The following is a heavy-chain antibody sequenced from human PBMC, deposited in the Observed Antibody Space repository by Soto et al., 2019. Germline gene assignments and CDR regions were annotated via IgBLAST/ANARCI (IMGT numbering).Heavy chain of an antibody. V-gene: IGHV3-33*01. J-gene: IGHJ4*02. CDR2: IWYDGSNK. Sequence: QVQLVESGGGVVQPGRSLRLSCAASGFTFSSYGMHWVRQAPGNGLEWVAVIWYDGSNKYYADSVKGRFTISRDNSKNTLYLQMNSLRAEDTAVYYCARDAGKLWFSDYWGQGTLVTVSS. CDR3: ARDAGKLWFSDY. CDR1: GFTFSSYG. D-gene: IGHD5-18*01.